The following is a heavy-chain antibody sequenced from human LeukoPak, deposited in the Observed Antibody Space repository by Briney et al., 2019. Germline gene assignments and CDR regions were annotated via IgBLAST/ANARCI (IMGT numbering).Heavy chain of an antibody. CDR2: IHSGGTR. V-gene: IGHV3-53*01. J-gene: IGHJ4*02. CDR1: GFSVSSND. Sequence: GGSLRLSCAASGFSVSSNDMSWVRQAPGKGLEWVSLIHSGGTRYTDSVRGRFTISRDNSKNTLYLQVNSLRAEDTAMYYCASWYHIDYWGQGTLVTVSS. D-gene: IGHD2-2*01. CDR3: ASWYHIDY.